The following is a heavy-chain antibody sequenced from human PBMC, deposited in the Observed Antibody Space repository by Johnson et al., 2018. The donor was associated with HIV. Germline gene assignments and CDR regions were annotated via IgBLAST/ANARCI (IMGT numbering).Heavy chain of an antibody. V-gene: IGHV3-20*04. CDR1: GFTFDDYG. D-gene: IGHD1-14*01. CDR2: INWNGGST. Sequence: VLLVESGGGVVRPGGSLRLSCAASGFTFDDYGMSWVRQAPGKGLEWVSGINWNGGSTYYADSVKGRFTISRDNSKNTLYLQMNSLRAEDTAVYYCAKPPFYAFDIWGQGTMVTVSS. J-gene: IGHJ3*02. CDR3: AKPPFYAFDI.